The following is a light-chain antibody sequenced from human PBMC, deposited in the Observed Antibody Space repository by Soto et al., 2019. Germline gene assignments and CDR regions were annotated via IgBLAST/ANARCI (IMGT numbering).Light chain of an antibody. V-gene: IGLV2-14*01. Sequence: QSVLTQPASVSGSPGQSITISCTGSSSDVGGHNHVSWYQQHPGKAPKLIIYEVGNRPSGVSNRFSGSKSGNTASLTISGFQADDEADYYCNSYTSSSTHVFGTGTQLTVL. CDR2: EVG. CDR3: NSYTSSSTHV. CDR1: SSDVGGHNH. J-gene: IGLJ1*01.